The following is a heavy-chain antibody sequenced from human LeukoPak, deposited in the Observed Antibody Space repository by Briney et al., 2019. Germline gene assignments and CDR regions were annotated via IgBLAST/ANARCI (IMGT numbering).Heavy chain of an antibody. CDR2: INPSGGST. Sequence: ASVKVSCKASGYTFTSYYMHWVRQAPGQGLEWMGIINPSGGSTSYAQKFQGRVTITADKSTSTAYMELSSLRSEDTAVYYCASSTTTVVYYFDYWGQGTLVTVSS. J-gene: IGHJ4*02. D-gene: IGHD4-23*01. CDR3: ASSTTTVVYYFDY. V-gene: IGHV1-46*01. CDR1: GYTFTSYY.